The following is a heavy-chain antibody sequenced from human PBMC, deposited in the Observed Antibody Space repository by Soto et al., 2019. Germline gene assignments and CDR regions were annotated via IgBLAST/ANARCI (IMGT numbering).Heavy chain of an antibody. V-gene: IGHV3-48*03. CDR2: ISSSGSTI. Sequence: ESGGGLVQPGGSLRLSCAASGFTFSSYEMNWVRQAPGKGLEWVSYISSSGSTIYYADSVKGRFTISRDNAKNSLYLQMNSLRAEDTAVYYCARALGIATLLYYWGQGTLVTVSS. CDR3: ARALGIATLLYY. D-gene: IGHD6-13*01. J-gene: IGHJ4*02. CDR1: GFTFSSYE.